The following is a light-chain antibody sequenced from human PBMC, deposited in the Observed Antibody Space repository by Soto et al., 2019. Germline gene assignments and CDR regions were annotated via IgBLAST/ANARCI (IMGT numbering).Light chain of an antibody. V-gene: IGLV2-23*03. CDR1: SSDVGCYNL. J-gene: IGLJ2*01. CDR3: CSYAGRSTFVV. CDR2: EGS. Sequence: QSALTQPASVSGSPGQSITISCTGTSSDVGCYNLVSWYQQHPGKAPKLMIYEGSKRPSGVSNRFSGSKSGNTASLTISGLQAEDEADYYCCSYAGRSTFVVFGGGTKLTVL.